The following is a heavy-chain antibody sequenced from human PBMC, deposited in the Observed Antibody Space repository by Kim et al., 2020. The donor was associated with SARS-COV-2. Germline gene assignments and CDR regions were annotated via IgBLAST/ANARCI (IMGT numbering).Heavy chain of an antibody. D-gene: IGHD5-18*01. Sequence: GGSLRLSCAASGFTFSSYAMSWVRQAPGKGLEWVSAISGSGGSTYYADSVKGRFTISRDNSKNTLYLQMNSLRAEDTAVYYCAKAKKASGRIQLINYWGQGTLVTVSS. J-gene: IGHJ4*02. V-gene: IGHV3-23*01. CDR3: AKAKKASGRIQLINY. CDR1: GFTFSSYA. CDR2: ISGSGGST.